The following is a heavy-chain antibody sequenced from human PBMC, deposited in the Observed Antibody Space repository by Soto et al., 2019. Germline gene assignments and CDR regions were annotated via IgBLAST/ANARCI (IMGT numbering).Heavy chain of an antibody. CDR3: ARLRGLGEISPYFDS. D-gene: IGHD3-10*01. J-gene: IGHJ4*02. CDR1: GGSISTYY. Sequence: PSETLSLTCTVSGGSISTYYWSWIRQSPGKGLEWIGYIYYRGSTNYDPSLKSRVTISVDTSKNQFSLKLSSVTAADTAVYYCARLRGLGEISPYFDSWGQGTLVTVSS. V-gene: IGHV4-59*08. CDR2: IYYRGST.